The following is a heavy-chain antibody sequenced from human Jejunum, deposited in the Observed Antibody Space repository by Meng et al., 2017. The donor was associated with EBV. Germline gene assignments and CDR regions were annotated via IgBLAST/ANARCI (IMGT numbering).Heavy chain of an antibody. J-gene: IGHJ1*01. D-gene: IGHD6-13*01. CDR1: GYCVSSNSPA. V-gene: IGHV6-1*01. CDR2: TYYRSKWYY. Sequence: QVQLQQSGPGLVQPSQTPSLTCAISGYCVSSNSPAWHWIRQSPSRGLELLGRTYYRSKWYYEYAVSVKSRLPINPDTSKNQFSLQLNSVTPEDTAVYYCARGAYTSTWFWGQGTLVTVSS. CDR3: ARGAYTSTWF.